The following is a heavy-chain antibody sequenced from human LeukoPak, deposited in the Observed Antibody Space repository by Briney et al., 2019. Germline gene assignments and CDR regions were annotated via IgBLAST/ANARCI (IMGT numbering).Heavy chain of an antibody. J-gene: IGHJ4*02. D-gene: IGHD2-15*01. Sequence: GGSLRLSCAASGFTFDDYAMHWVRQAPGEGLEWVSLISGDGGSTYYADSVKGRFTISRDNSKNSLYLQMNSLRTEDTALYYCAKGSRLSGCWDHLNDYWGQGTLVTVSS. CDR2: ISGDGGST. V-gene: IGHV3-43*02. CDR1: GFTFDDYA. CDR3: AKGSRLSGCWDHLNDY.